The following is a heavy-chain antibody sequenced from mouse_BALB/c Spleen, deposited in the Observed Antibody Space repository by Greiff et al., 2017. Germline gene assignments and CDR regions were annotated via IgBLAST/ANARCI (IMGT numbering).Heavy chain of an antibody. J-gene: IGHJ1*01. D-gene: IGHD1-1*01. CDR1: GDSITSGY. CDR2: ISYSGST. Sequence: DVQLQESGPSLVKPSQTLSLTCSVTGDSITSGYWNWIRKFPGNKLEYMGYISYSGSTYYNPSLKSRISITRDTSKNQYYLQLNSVTTEDPATYFCARYPSSSYWYFDGWGAGTTVTVSS. V-gene: IGHV3-8*02. CDR3: ARYPSSSYWYFDG.